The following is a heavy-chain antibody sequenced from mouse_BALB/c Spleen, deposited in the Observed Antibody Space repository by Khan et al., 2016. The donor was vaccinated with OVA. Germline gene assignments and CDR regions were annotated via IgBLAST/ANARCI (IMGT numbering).Heavy chain of an antibody. CDR3: TRSYDSYYFDY. J-gene: IGHJ2*01. D-gene: IGHD2-4*01. V-gene: IGHV1-5*01. CDR1: GYSFTSYW. Sequence: VQLKQSGTVLARPGASVKMSCKASGYSFTSYWMHWVQQRPGQGLEWIGAIYPGNSDTRYNQKFKGKATLTAVTSASTAYMELSSLTDEDSAVYYCTRSYDSYYFDYWGQGTTLTVSS. CDR2: IYPGNSDT.